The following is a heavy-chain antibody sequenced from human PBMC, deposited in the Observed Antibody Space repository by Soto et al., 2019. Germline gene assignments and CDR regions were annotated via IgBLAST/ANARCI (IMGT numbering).Heavy chain of an antibody. D-gene: IGHD1-26*01. CDR2: IYCSGNT. Sequence: SETLSLTCTVFGDSFSSGSNYWVWLPQRPGKGLEWIGSIYCSGNTNYNPSLKSRVTMSVDTSKNQFSLKLSSVTAADTSVYYCASGREDYYYYYYMDVWGKGTTVTVSS. V-gene: IGHV4-39*07. J-gene: IGHJ6*03. CDR1: GDSFSSGSNY. CDR3: ASGREDYYYYYYMDV.